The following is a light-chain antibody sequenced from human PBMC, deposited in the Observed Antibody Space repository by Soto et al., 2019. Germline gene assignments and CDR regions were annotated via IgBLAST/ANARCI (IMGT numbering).Light chain of an antibody. J-gene: IGKJ2*01. CDR1: QSVHSN. CDR3: QHYNNWPYT. V-gene: IGKV3-15*01. Sequence: EIVMTQSPATLSMSPGERATLSCRASQSVHSNLAWYPQKPGQAPRLVIYDATARATGIPARFSGSGSGTEFTLTISSLQSEDFVLYYCQHYNNWPYTFGQGTKLEIK. CDR2: DAT.